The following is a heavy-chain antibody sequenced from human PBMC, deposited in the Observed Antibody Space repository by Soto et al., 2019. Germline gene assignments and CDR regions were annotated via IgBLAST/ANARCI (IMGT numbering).Heavy chain of an antibody. J-gene: IGHJ4*02. D-gene: IGHD3-10*01. Sequence: QVQLVQSGAEVKKPGSSVKVSCRASGGTLRSYTISWVRQAPGQGLEWMGRIIPILGIANYAQKFQGRVTITADQSTSTAYMELSSLRSEDTAVYYCARLITMVRGVHNATRDYWGQGTLVTVSS. V-gene: IGHV1-69*02. CDR1: GGTLRSYT. CDR2: IIPILGIA. CDR3: ARLITMVRGVHNATRDY.